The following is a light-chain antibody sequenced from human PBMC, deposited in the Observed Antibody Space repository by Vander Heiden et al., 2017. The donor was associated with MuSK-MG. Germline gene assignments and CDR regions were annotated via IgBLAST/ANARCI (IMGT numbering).Light chain of an antibody. V-gene: IGKV3-11*01. CDR1: QSVSSY. CDR3: QQRSNLLT. J-gene: IGKJ4*01. CDR2: DAS. Sequence: EIVLTQSPATLSLSPGDRATLSCRASQSVSSYLDWYQQKPGQAPRLLIYDASNRANGIPDRFSGSGSGTDFTLTISSLEPEDFAVYYWQQRSNLLTFGGGTKVEIK.